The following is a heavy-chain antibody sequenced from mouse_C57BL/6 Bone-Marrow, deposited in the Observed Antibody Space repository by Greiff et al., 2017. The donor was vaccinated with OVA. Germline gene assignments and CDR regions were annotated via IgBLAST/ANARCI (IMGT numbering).Heavy chain of an antibody. CDR1: GFTFSDYG. CDR3: ARGWLLPAWFAY. J-gene: IGHJ3*01. CDR2: ISSGSSTI. Sequence: EVMLVESGGGLVKPGGSLKLSCAASGFTFSDYGMHWVRQAPEKGLEWVAYISSGSSTIYYADTVKGRFTISRDDAKNTLFLQMTSLGSEDTAMYYCARGWLLPAWFAYWGQGTLVTVSA. D-gene: IGHD2-3*01. V-gene: IGHV5-17*01.